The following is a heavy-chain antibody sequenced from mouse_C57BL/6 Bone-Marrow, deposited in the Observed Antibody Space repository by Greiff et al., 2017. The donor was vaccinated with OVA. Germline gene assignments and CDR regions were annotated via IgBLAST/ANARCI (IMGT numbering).Heavy chain of an antibody. J-gene: IGHJ3*01. V-gene: IGHV1-59*01. CDR2: IDPSDSYT. Sequence: QVQLQQPGAELVRPGTSVKLSCKASGYTFTSYWMHWVKQRPGQGLEWIGVIDPSDSYTNYNQKFKGKATLTVDTSSSTAYMQLSSLTSEDSAVYYCARWGAQATAWFAYWGQGTLVTVSA. CDR3: ARWGAQATAWFAY. CDR1: GYTFTSYW. D-gene: IGHD3-2*02.